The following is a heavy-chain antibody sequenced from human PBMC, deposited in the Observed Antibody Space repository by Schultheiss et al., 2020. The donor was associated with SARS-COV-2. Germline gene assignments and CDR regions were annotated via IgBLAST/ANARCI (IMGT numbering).Heavy chain of an antibody. CDR1: GGSISSYY. V-gene: IGHV4-4*07. CDR3: ARNCSSTSCSPP. D-gene: IGHD2-2*01. J-gene: IGHJ5*02. Sequence: SETLSLTSTVSGGSISSYYWSWIRQPAGKGLEWIGQIYISGSTNYNPSLKSRVTMSVDTSKNQFSLKLSSVTAADTAVYYCARNCSSTSCSPPWGQGTLVTVSS. CDR2: IYISGST.